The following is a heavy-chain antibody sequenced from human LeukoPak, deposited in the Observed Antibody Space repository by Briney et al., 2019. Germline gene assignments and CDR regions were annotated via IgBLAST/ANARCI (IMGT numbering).Heavy chain of an antibody. V-gene: IGHV3-7*01. Sequence: GGSLRLSCAASGFTFSSYWMSWVRQAPGKGLEWVANIKQDGSEEYYVDSVKGRFTISRDNAKNSLYLQMNSLRAEDTAVYYCARDYTITMIVVVHYGMDVWGQGTTVTVSS. J-gene: IGHJ6*02. CDR2: IKQDGSEE. D-gene: IGHD3-22*01. CDR3: ARDYTITMIVVVHYGMDV. CDR1: GFTFSSYW.